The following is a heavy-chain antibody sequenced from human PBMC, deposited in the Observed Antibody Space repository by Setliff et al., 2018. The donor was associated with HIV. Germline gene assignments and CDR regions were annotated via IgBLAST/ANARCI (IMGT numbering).Heavy chain of an antibody. CDR1: GDTFTRST. V-gene: IGHV1-69*10. D-gene: IGHD3-16*01. CDR3: AKEVGGSYALGSKVLDS. CDR2: IIPVLGIT. Sequence: SVKVSCKASGDTFTRSTYTWVRRAPGQGLDWMGWIIPVLGITNYAQKFQGRVILTADESTSTLYMELTSLTYEDTAVYYCAKEVGGSYALGSKVLDSWGQGTLVTVSS. J-gene: IGHJ4*02.